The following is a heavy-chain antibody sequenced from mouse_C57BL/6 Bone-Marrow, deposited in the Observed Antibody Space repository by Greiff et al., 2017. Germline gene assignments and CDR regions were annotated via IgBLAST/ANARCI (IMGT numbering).Heavy chain of an antibody. Sequence: VQRVESGAELVRPGTSVKVSCKASGYAFTNYLIEWVKQRPGQGLEWIGVINPGSGGTNYNEKFKGKATLTADKSSSTAYMQLSSLTSEDSAVYFCARRRRDFDVWGTGTTVTVSS. CDR3: ARRRRDFDV. CDR2: INPGSGGT. CDR1: GYAFTNYL. J-gene: IGHJ1*03. D-gene: IGHD2-12*01. V-gene: IGHV1-54*01.